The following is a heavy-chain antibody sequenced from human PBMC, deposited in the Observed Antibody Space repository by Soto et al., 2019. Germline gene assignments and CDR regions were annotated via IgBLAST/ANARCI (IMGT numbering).Heavy chain of an antibody. Sequence: GGSLRLSCAASGITFSDYGMHWVRQAPGKGLEWVAGVWKDGSNRYYVDSVKGRFTISRDNSKNTLYLQMNSLRDEDTAVYYCAKVQRGYNFGYYNFWGQGTLVTVSS. CDR1: GITFSDYG. J-gene: IGHJ4*02. CDR2: VWKDGSNR. CDR3: AKVQRGYNFGYYNF. D-gene: IGHD5-18*01. V-gene: IGHV3-30*02.